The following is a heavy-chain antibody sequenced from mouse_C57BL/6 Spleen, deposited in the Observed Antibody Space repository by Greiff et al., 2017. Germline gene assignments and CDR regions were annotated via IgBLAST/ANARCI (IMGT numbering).Heavy chain of an antibody. CDR3: ARGYSTYAMDY. J-gene: IGHJ4*01. Sequence: QVQLQQPGAELVRPGTSVKLSCKASGYTFTSYWMHWVKQRPGQGLEWIGVIDPSDSYTNYNQKFKGKATLTVDTSSSTAYMQLSSLTSEDSAVYYCARGYSTYAMDYWGQGTSVTVSS. CDR1: GYTFTSYW. V-gene: IGHV1-59*01. CDR2: IDPSDSYT. D-gene: IGHD2-5*01.